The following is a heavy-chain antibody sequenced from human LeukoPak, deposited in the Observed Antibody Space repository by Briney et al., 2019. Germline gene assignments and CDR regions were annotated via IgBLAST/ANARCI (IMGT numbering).Heavy chain of an antibody. V-gene: IGHV3-21*04. CDR3: AKAGIAVASDLTADY. Sequence: GGSLRLSCAASGFTFSNYNMNWVRPAPGKGLEGVSSISYSSSYIYYADSVKGRFTISRDNAKNSLYLQMNSLRAEDTALYYCAKAGIAVASDLTADYWGQGTLVTVSS. CDR2: ISYSSSYI. J-gene: IGHJ4*02. D-gene: IGHD6-19*01. CDR1: GFTFSNYN.